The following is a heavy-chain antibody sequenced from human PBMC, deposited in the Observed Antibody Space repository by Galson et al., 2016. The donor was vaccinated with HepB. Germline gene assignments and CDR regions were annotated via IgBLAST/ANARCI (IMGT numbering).Heavy chain of an antibody. CDR3: ATLNYYDTSSYYLYYFVF. D-gene: IGHD3-22*01. CDR2: ISSNGGST. V-gene: IGHV3-23*01. CDR1: GFTFNHYP. Sequence: SLRLSCAASGFTFNHYPMRWVRQAPGKGLQCIPAISSNGGSTYYADSVKGRFTISRDNSRNTLYLQMNSLRVEDSAVYYCATLNYYDTSSYYLYYFVFCGQGTPGTVCS. J-gene: IGHJ4*02.